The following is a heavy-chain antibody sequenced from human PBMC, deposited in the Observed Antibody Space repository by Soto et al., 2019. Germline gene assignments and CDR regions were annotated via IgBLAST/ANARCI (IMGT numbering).Heavy chain of an antibody. V-gene: IGHV1-8*01. Sequence: QVQLVQSGAEVKKPGASVKVSCKASGYIFTNYDINWVRQATGQGLEYLGWINPNSGNTGYVQKFQGRVTMTRNTSIKTAYMELNSLRSEDTAVYYCARVIKCGDYSRWFGPWGQGTLVTVSS. CDR1: GYIFTNYD. CDR3: ARVIKCGDYSRWFGP. CDR2: INPNSGNT. D-gene: IGHD4-17*01. J-gene: IGHJ5*02.